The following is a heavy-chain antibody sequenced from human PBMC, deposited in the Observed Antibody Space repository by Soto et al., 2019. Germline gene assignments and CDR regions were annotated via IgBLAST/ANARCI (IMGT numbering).Heavy chain of an antibody. J-gene: IGHJ3*02. CDR1: GFTFGDYG. CDR3: ARALPNLVVVAAPDAFDI. Sequence: GGSLRLSCAASGFTFGDYGMSWVRQAPGKGLEWVSGINWNGGSTGYADSVKGRFTISRDNAKNSLYLQMNSLRAEDTALYYCARALPNLVVVAAPDAFDIWGQGTMVTVSS. V-gene: IGHV3-20*04. D-gene: IGHD2-15*01. CDR2: INWNGGST.